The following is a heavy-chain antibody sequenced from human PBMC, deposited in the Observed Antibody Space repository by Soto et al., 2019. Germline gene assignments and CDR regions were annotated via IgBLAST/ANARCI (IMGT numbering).Heavy chain of an antibody. D-gene: IGHD6-6*01. CDR1: GVCMMIGEDY. CDR3: GRDSIEATRVSSGMDV. Sequence: SWTXSLSCTFSGVCMMIGEDYVSWIRQPPGNGLEWIGYIYYSGITYYNPSLKSLVNISLETSKNHFSLKLSSVTAAEKAVYYCGRDSIEATRVSSGMDVWGQGTTV. CDR2: IYYSGIT. V-gene: IGHV4-30-4*02. J-gene: IGHJ6*01.